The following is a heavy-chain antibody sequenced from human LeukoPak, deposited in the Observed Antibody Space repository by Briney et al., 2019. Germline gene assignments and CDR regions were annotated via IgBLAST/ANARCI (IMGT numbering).Heavy chain of an antibody. Sequence: GGSLRLSCTASGLTFSTSGFNWVRQAPGKGLEWVASIGPTGSDRYHADSIKGRFTISRDNANNFLYLQMNSLRAEDTAVYYCATETNGRHYDYWGRETLLTVSS. CDR2: IGPTGSDR. CDR1: GLTFSTSG. J-gene: IGHJ4*02. D-gene: IGHD1-14*01. V-gene: IGHV3-21*06. CDR3: ATETNGRHYDY.